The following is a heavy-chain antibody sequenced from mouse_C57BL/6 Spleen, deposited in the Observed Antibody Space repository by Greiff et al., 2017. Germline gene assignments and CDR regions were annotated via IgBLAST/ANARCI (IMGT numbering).Heavy chain of an antibody. Sequence: QVQLQQSGPGLVAPSQSLSITCTVSGFSLTSYAISWVRQPPGKGLEWLGVIWTGGGTNYNSALKSRLSISKDNSKSQVFLKMNSLQTDDTARYYCARGRGSSYDWYFDVWGTGTTVTVSS. D-gene: IGHD1-1*01. CDR3: ARGRGSSYDWYFDV. CDR1: GFSLTSYA. V-gene: IGHV2-9-1*01. CDR2: IWTGGGT. J-gene: IGHJ1*03.